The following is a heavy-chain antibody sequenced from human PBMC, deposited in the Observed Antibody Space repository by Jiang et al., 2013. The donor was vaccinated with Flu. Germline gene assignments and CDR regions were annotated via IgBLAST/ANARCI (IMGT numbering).Heavy chain of an antibody. Sequence: SSYYWSWIRQPPRTALQWIGFDLLHGTTSYNPSLKSRVTISVDTSKNQFSLKLNSVTAADTGVYYCVSTGYSSGWPARYYFDYWGQGTLVTVSS. CDR1: SSYY. J-gene: IGHJ4*02. D-gene: IGHD6-19*01. CDR3: VSTGYSSGWPARYYFDY. V-gene: IGHV4-59*01. CDR2: LLHGTT.